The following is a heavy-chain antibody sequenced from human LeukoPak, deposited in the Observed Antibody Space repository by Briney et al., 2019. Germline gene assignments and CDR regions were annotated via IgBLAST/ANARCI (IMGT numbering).Heavy chain of an antibody. J-gene: IGHJ4*02. V-gene: IGHV3-48*03. D-gene: IGHD3-10*01. CDR3: ARAYYYGSGSYYFDPDY. Sequence: GGSLRLSCAASGFTFSSYEMNWVRQAPGKGLEWVSYISSSGSTIYYADSVKGRFTISRGNAKNSLYLQMNSLRAEDTAVYYCARAYYYGSGSYYFDPDYWGQGTLVTVSS. CDR2: ISSSGSTI. CDR1: GFTFSSYE.